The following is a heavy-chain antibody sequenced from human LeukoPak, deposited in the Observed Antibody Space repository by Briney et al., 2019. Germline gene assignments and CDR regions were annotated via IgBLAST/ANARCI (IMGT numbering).Heavy chain of an antibody. J-gene: IGHJ4*02. Sequence: GGSLRLSCAASGFTFSSYGMHWVRQAPGEGLEWVAVISYDGSNKYYADSVKGRFTISRDNSKNTLYLQMNSLRAEDTAVYYCAKGGMGIFDYWGQGTLVTVSS. D-gene: IGHD3-16*01. CDR2: ISYDGSNK. CDR1: GFTFSSYG. V-gene: IGHV3-30*18. CDR3: AKGGMGIFDY.